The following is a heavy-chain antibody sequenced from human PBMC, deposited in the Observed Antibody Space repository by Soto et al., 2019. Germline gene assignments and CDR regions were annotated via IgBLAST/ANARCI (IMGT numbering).Heavy chain of an antibody. CDR1: GFTFNDYY. Sequence: GGSLRLSCAASGFTFNDYYMSWIRQAPGRGLEWVSYITSSGSTIYYADSVKGRFTISRDNAKNSLYLEMNSLRAEDTAVYYCACIFSGGYSYGFYYYGMDVWGQGTTVTVSS. D-gene: IGHD5-18*01. CDR2: ITSSGSTI. V-gene: IGHV3-11*04. J-gene: IGHJ6*02. CDR3: ACIFSGGYSYGFYYYGMDV.